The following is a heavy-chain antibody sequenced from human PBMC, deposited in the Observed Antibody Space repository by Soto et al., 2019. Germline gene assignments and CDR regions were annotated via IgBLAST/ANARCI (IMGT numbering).Heavy chain of an antibody. J-gene: IGHJ6*02. Sequence: SESLSLTCAVYGGSFSGYYWSWIRQPPGKGLEWIGEINHSGSTNYNQSLKSRVNISVDTAKKQFSLKLSSVTAADTDVYYCANDSATSCYCMNVWCPATTVIV. CDR2: INHSGST. V-gene: IGHV4-34*01. D-gene: IGHD1-26*01. CDR3: ANDSATSCYCMNV. CDR1: GGSFSGYY.